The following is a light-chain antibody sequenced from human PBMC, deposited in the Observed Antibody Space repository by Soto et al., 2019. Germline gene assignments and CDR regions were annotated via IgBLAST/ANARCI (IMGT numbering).Light chain of an antibody. V-gene: IGKV3-15*01. CDR2: AAS. CDR1: QSVSSN. J-gene: IGKJ2*01. Sequence: EIVMTQSPATLSVSPGERATLSCRASQSVSSNLAWYQQLPGQAPRLLIYAASTSATDIPARFSGSGSGTEFTLTISSLQSEDFAVYYCQQYNNWPPYTFGQGTKVQIK. CDR3: QQYNNWPPYT.